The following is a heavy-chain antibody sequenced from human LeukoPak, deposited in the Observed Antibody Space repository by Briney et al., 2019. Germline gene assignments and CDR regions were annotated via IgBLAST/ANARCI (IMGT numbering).Heavy chain of an antibody. CDR3: ARDGSGYYYWDD. J-gene: IGHJ4*02. CDR2: MYYSGNT. CDR1: GGSISSSGYY. D-gene: IGHD3-22*01. V-gene: IGHV4-39*07. Sequence: SETLSLTCNVSGGSISSSGYYWGWIRQSPGKGLEWTGSMYYSGNTYYSPSLKSRVTISVDTSNHQFSLRLTSVTAADTAVYYCARDGSGYYYWDDWGQGALVTVSS.